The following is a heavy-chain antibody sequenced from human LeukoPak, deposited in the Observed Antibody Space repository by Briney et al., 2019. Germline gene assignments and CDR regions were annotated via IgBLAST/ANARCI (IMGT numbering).Heavy chain of an antibody. J-gene: IGHJ4*02. CDR1: GFTFSSYG. CDR2: ISGSGGST. D-gene: IGHD2-21*02. V-gene: IGHV3-23*01. Sequence: GGTLRLSCAASGFTFSSYGMSWVRQAPGKGLEWVSAISGSGGSTYYADSVKGRSTISRDNSKNTLYLQMNSLRAEDTAVYYCAKGHIVVVTAILHYWGQGTLVTVSS. CDR3: AKGHIVVVTAILHY.